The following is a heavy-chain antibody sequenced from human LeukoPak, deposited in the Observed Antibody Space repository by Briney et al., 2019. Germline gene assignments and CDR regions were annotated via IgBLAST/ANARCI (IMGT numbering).Heavy chain of an antibody. V-gene: IGHV1-46*01. D-gene: IGHD5-18*01. J-gene: IGHJ3*02. CDR2: INPSGGST. Sequence: ASVKVSCKASGYTFTSYYIHWVRQAPGQGLEWMGIINPSGGSTTYAQNFQGRVTMTRDMSTSTVYMELRSLRSEDTAVYYCARGSSREDTAMVNAFDIWGQGTMVTVSS. CDR3: ARGSSREDTAMVNAFDI. CDR1: GYTFTSYY.